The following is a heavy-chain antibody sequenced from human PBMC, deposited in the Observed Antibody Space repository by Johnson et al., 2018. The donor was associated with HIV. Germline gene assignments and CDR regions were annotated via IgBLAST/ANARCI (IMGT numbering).Heavy chain of an antibody. CDR2: ISYAGSNK. CDR3: TTDHCSGDSCCRGGSCYNAFDI. V-gene: IGHV3-30*14. J-gene: IGHJ3*02. CDR1: GFTFSSYA. Sequence: QVQLVESGGGVVQPGRSLRLSCAASGFTFSSYAMHWVRQAPGKGLEWVAVISYAGSNKYYADSVKGRFTISRDNSKNTLYLQMNSLKIEDTAVYYCTTDHCSGDSCCRGGSCYNAFDIWGQGTMVTVSS. D-gene: IGHD2-15*01.